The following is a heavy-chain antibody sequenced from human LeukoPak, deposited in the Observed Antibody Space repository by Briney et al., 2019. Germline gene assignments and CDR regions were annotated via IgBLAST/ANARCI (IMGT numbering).Heavy chain of an antibody. CDR2: INSDGSTT. CDR1: GFTFSGYW. V-gene: IGHV3-74*01. CDR3: ANTYGSWGNFDT. D-gene: IGHD3-10*01. J-gene: IGHJ4*02. Sequence: PGGSLRLSCAASGFTFSGYWMHWVRHAPGTGLVWVSVINSDGSTTRYADSVRGRFTISRDNAKNTLHLQMNSLRAEDTAVYYCANTYGSWGNFDTWGQGTLVTVSS.